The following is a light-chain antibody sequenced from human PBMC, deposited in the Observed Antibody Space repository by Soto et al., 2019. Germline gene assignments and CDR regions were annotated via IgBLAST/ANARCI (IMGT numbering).Light chain of an antibody. V-gene: IGLV3-21*02. CDR2: DDS. CDR3: QVWDSSSDHYV. J-gene: IGLJ1*01. Sequence: SYELTQPPSVSVAPGQTARITCGGTNIGYKSVHWYQQRPRQAPVLVVYDDSDRPSGIPERFSGSNSGNTATLTISRVEAGDEADYYCQVWDSSSDHYVFGTGTKLTVL. CDR1: NIGYKS.